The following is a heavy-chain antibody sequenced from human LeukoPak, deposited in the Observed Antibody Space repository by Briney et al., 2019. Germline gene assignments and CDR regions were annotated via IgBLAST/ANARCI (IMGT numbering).Heavy chain of an antibody. J-gene: IGHJ4*02. Sequence: SVKVSCKASGGTFSSYAISWVRQAPGQGLEWMGGIIPIFGTANYAQKFQDGVTITTDESTSTAYMELSSLRSEDTAVYYCARGAYDFWSGFDYWGQGTLVTVSS. CDR3: ARGAYDFWSGFDY. CDR1: GGTFSSYA. CDR2: IIPIFGTA. D-gene: IGHD3-3*01. V-gene: IGHV1-69*05.